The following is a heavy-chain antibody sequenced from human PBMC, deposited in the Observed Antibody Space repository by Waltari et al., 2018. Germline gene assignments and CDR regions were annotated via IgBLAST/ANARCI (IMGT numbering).Heavy chain of an antibody. V-gene: IGHV3-7*01. CDR2: TKQDESEK. J-gene: IGHJ2*01. CDR3: ARSGGIWWLDL. D-gene: IGHD2-8*02. CDR1: GFPFSSYW. Sequence: EMQLVESGGGLVQPGESLRLSCAASGFPFSSYWMAWVRQAPGKGLEWVANTKQDESEKFYAGSVRGRFTVSTDNAKSSLYLEMNSLRVEDTAVYYCARSGGIWWLDLWGRGTLVTVSS.